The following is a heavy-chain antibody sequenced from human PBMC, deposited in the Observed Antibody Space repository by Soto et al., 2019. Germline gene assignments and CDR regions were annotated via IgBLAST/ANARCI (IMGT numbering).Heavy chain of an antibody. CDR3: ANALGLYYFDY. CDR1: GYTFTSYA. J-gene: IGHJ4*02. CDR2: INAGNGNT. Sequence: ASVKVSCKASGYTFTSYAMHWVRQAPGQRLEWMGWINAGNGNTKYSQKFQGRVTITRDTSASTAYVELSSLRSEDTAVYYCANALGLYYFDYWGQGTLVTVSS. D-gene: IGHD3-16*01. V-gene: IGHV1-3*01.